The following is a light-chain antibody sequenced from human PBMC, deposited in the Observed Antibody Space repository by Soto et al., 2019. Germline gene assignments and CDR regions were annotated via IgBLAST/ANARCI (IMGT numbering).Light chain of an antibody. CDR1: SSDVGGYNY. CDR2: DVS. V-gene: IGLV2-14*01. Sequence: QSALTQPASVSGSPGQSITVSCTGTSSDVGGYNYVSWYQQHPGKAPKLMIYDVSNRPSGVSNRFSGYKSGNTASLTIGGLQAEDEADYYCSSYTSSSTPLVFGGGTKLTVL. J-gene: IGLJ2*01. CDR3: SSYTSSSTPLV.